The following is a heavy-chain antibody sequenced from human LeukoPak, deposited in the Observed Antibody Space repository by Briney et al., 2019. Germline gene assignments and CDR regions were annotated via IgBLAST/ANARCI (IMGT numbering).Heavy chain of an antibody. CDR2: ISSNGGRT. Sequence: GGSLRLSCAASGFTFTSYAMHWVRQAPGEGLEYVSAISSNGGRTSYANSVKGRFTISRDNSNYTLYLQMGSLRGKDMAVYYCARDGGTTMVFGACDIRGQGTMVTVSS. J-gene: IGHJ3*02. D-gene: IGHD5-18*01. CDR3: ARDGGTTMVFGACDI. CDR1: GFTFTSYA. V-gene: IGHV3-64*01.